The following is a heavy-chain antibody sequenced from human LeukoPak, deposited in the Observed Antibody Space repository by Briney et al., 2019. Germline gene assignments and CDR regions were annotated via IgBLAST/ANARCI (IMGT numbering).Heavy chain of an antibody. V-gene: IGHV4-38-2*02. CDR2: IYYSGST. Sequence: SETLSLTCTVSGYSISSGYYWGWIRQPPGKGLEWIGSIYYSGSTYYNPSLKSRVTISVDTSKNQFSLKLSSVTAADTAVYYCARDARTYCGGDCYRVLDYWGQGTLVTVSS. CDR1: GYSISSGYY. CDR3: ARDARTYCGGDCYRVLDY. D-gene: IGHD2-21*02. J-gene: IGHJ4*02.